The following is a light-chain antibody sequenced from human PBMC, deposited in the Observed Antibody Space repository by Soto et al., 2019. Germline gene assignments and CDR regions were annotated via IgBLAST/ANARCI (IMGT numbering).Light chain of an antibody. Sequence: EIVLTQSPGTLSLSPGERATLSCRASQSVSSPYLAWYQQKPGQAPRLLIYGASSRATGIPDRFSGSGSGTDFTLTISRLEPEDFAVYYCQRYDISPFPFGQGTKLDIK. CDR1: QSVSSPY. V-gene: IGKV3-20*01. CDR3: QRYDISPFP. J-gene: IGKJ2*01. CDR2: GAS.